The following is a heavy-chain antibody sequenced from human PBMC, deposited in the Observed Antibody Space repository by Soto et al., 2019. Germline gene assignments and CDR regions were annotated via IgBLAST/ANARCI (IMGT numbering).Heavy chain of an antibody. D-gene: IGHD6-13*01. CDR2: ISGSGGST. CDR1: GFTFSSYA. V-gene: IGHV3-23*01. Sequence: AGGSLRLSCAASGFTFSSYAMSWVRQAPGKGLEWVSAISGSGGSTYYADSVKGRFTISRDNSKNTLYLQMNSLRAEDTAVYYCAKGRSGSWYGLGGSWFGPWGQGTLVTVAS. J-gene: IGHJ5*02. CDR3: AKGRSGSWYGLGGSWFGP.